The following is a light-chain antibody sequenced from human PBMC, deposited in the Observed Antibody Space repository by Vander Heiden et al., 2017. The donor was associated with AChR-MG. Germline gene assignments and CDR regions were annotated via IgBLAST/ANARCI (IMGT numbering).Light chain of an antibody. CDR2: GNS. J-gene: IGLJ3*02. V-gene: IGLV1-40*01. CDR3: QSYDISLSGWV. CDR1: SSNTGAGYD. Sequence: QSVLTQPPSVSGAPGQRVTISCTGSSSNTGAGYDVHWYQQLPGTAPKVLIYGNSNRPSGVPDRFSGSKSGTSASLAITGLQAEDEADYYCQSYDISLSGWVFGGGTKLTVL.